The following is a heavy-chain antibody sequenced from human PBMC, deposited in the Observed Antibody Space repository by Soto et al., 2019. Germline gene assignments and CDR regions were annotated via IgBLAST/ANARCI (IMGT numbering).Heavy chain of an antibody. CDR3: ARDHYDFWSGYYWFDP. J-gene: IGHJ5*02. Sequence: QVQLVQSGAEVKKPGASVKVSCKASGYTFTSYAMHWVRQAPGQRLEWMGWINAGNGNTKYSQKFQGRVTITRYTSASTAYMKLSSLRSEDTAVYYCARDHYDFWSGYYWFDPWGQGTLVTVSS. V-gene: IGHV1-3*01. D-gene: IGHD3-3*01. CDR1: GYTFTSYA. CDR2: INAGNGNT.